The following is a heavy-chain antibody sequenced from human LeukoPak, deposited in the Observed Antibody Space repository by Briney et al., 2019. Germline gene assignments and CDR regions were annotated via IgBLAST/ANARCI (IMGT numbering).Heavy chain of an antibody. CDR2: ISGSGGST. V-gene: IGHV3-23*01. J-gene: IGHJ5*02. CDR1: GFTFSSYA. D-gene: IGHD6-13*01. CDR3: ARAYSSPNWFDP. Sequence: GGSLRLSCAASGFTFSSYAMSWVRQAPGKGLEWVSAISGSGGSTYYADSVKGRFTISRDNSKNSLYLQMNSLRAEDTAVYYCARAYSSPNWFDPWGQGSLVTVSS.